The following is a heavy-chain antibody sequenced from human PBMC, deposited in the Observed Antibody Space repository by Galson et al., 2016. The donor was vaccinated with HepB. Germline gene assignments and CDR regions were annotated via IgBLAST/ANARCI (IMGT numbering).Heavy chain of an antibody. CDR2: IKQDGSEK. D-gene: IGHD3-16*02. CDR1: GFSFSSYW. V-gene: IGHV3-7*05. Sequence: SLRLSCAASGFSFSSYWMSWVRQAPGKGLEWVANIKQDGSEKYFLASVKGRFTVSRDNAQTSLYLQMNSLRAEDTAVYYCAKEFYDYVWGNYRPRPVDYWGQGTLVTVSS. CDR3: AKEFYDYVWGNYRPRPVDY. J-gene: IGHJ4*02.